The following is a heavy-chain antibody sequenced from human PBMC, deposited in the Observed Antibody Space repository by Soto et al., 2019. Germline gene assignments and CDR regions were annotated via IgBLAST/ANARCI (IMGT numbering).Heavy chain of an antibody. V-gene: IGHV4-39*01. J-gene: IGHJ6*02. CDR2: IYYSGST. CDR3: ARGERAAGTSYYYSGMDV. Sequence: TSETLSLTCTVSGGSISSSSYYWGWIRQPPGKGLEWIGSIYYSGSTYYNPSLKSRVTISVDTSKNQFSLKLSSVTAADTAVYYCARGERAAGTSYYYSGMDVWAQGTTVPVSS. D-gene: IGHD6-13*01. CDR1: GGSISSSSYY.